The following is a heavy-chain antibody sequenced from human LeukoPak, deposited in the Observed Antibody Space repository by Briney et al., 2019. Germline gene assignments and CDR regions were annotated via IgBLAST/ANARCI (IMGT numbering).Heavy chain of an antibody. CDR3: ARSYCSGGSCWVYFDY. CDR1: GGSISSYY. Sequence: SETLSLTCTVSGGSISSYYWSWIRQPPGKGLEWIGNIYYSGSTNYNPSLKSRVTISVDTSKSQFSLKLSSVTAADTAIYYCARSYCSGGSCWVYFDYWGQGTLVTVSS. J-gene: IGHJ4*02. D-gene: IGHD2-15*01. CDR2: IYYSGST. V-gene: IGHV4-59*08.